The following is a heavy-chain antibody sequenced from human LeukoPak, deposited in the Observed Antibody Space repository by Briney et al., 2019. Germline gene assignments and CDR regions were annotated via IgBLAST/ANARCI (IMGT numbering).Heavy chain of an antibody. Sequence: PSETLSLTCTVSGGSISSYYWGWIRQPPGKGLEWIGSIYYSGSTYYNPSLKSRVTISVDTSKNQFSLKLSSVTAADTAVYYCARLYYDILTGYPHYFDYWGQGTLVTVSS. CDR3: ARLYYDILTGYPHYFDY. J-gene: IGHJ4*02. CDR1: GGSISSYY. V-gene: IGHV4-39*07. D-gene: IGHD3-9*01. CDR2: IYYSGST.